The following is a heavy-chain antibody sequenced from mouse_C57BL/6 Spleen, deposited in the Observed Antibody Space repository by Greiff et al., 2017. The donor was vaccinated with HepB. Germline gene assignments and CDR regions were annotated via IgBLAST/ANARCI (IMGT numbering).Heavy chain of an antibody. Sequence: EVKLVESGGGLVQPGGSLSLSCAASGFTFTDYYMSWVRQPPGKALEWLGFIRNKANGYTTEYSASVKGRFTISRDNSQSTLYLQMNALRAEDSATYYCARYYYGSSYPAWFAYWGQGTLVTVSA. D-gene: IGHD1-1*01. V-gene: IGHV7-3*01. CDR3: ARYYYGSSYPAWFAY. CDR2: IRNKANGYTT. J-gene: IGHJ3*01. CDR1: GFTFTDYY.